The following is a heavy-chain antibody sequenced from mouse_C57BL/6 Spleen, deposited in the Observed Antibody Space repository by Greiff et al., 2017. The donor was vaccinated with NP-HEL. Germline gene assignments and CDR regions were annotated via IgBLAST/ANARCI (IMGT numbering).Heavy chain of an antibody. V-gene: IGHV3-6*01. J-gene: IGHJ1*03. CDR1: GYSITSGYY. Sequence: EVKLQESGPGLVKPSQSLSLTCSVTGYSITSGYYWTWIRQFPGNKLEWMGYISYDGSNNYNPSLKNRISITRDTSKNQFFLKLNSVTTEDTATDYCARDGSYYGSWYFDVWGTVTTVTVSS. CDR3: ARDGSYYGSWYFDV. CDR2: ISYDGSN. D-gene: IGHD1-1*01.